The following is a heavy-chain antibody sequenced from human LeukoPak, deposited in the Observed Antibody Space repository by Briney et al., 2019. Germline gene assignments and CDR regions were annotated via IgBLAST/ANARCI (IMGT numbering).Heavy chain of an antibody. Sequence: SVKVSCKASGGTFSSYAISWVVHAPGQGLEWMGGIIPIFGTANYAQKFQGRVTITADESTSTAYMELSSLRSEDTAVYYCARPKLLWFGELFPLDYWGQGTLVTVSS. CDR2: IIPIFGTA. D-gene: IGHD3-10*01. CDR3: ARPKLLWFGELFPLDY. J-gene: IGHJ4*02. CDR1: GGTFSSYA. V-gene: IGHV1-69*13.